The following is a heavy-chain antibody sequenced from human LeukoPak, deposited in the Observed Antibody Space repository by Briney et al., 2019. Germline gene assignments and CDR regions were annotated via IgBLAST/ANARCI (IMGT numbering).Heavy chain of an antibody. CDR3: AIYSGEYFFDL. J-gene: IGHJ4*02. V-gene: IGHV4-39*01. Sequence: SETLSLTCTVSGYFWGWIRQPPGKGLEWIGSIYYSGSTYYNPSLKSRVTISVDTSKTQFSLNLRSVTAADTAVYYCAIYSGEYFFDLWGQGTLVTASS. D-gene: IGHD1-26*01. CDR2: IYYSGST. CDR1: GYF.